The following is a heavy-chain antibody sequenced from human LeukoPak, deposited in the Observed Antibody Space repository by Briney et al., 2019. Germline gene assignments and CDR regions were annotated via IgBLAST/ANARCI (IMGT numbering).Heavy chain of an antibody. J-gene: IGHJ5*02. V-gene: IGHV1-69*13. CDR1: GCTFSSYA. CDR2: IIPIFGTA. Sequence: SVKVSCKASGCTFSSYAISWVRQAPGQGLEWMGGIIPIFGTANYAQKFQGRVTITADESTSAAYMELSSLRSEDTAVYYCARVELDIVVVPAALGWFDPWGQGTLVTASS. D-gene: IGHD2-2*01. CDR3: ARVELDIVVVPAALGWFDP.